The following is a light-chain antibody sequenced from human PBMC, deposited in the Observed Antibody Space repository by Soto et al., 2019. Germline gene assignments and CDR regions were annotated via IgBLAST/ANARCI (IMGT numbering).Light chain of an antibody. V-gene: IGLV1-44*01. J-gene: IGLJ1*01. CDR1: RSNIGTSS. Sequence: SLVTQPHSASGTPGPRVPNSCSGSRSNIGTSSVHWFQQLPGTAPKLLISTTNQRPSGVPERFSGSKSGTSASLAISGLQSEDEADYYCAAWDDSLNGHVFGTGTKVTVL. CDR2: TTN. CDR3: AAWDDSLNGHV.